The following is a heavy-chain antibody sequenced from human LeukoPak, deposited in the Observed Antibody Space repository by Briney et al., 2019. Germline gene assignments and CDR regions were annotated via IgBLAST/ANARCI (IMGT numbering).Heavy chain of an antibody. V-gene: IGHV4-59*08. CDR1: GGSISSYY. CDR2: IYYSGST. Sequence: PSETLSLTCTVSGGSISSYYWSWIRQPPGKGLEWIGYIYYSGSTNYNPSLKSRVTISVDTSKNQFSLKLSSVTAADTAVYYCARHPDFWSGYYGSYYYYGMDVWGQGTTVTVSS. J-gene: IGHJ6*02. D-gene: IGHD3-3*01. CDR3: ARHPDFWSGYYGSYYYYGMDV.